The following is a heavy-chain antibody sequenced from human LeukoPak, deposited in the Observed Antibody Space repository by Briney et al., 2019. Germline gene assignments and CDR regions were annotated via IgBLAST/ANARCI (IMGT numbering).Heavy chain of an antibody. CDR1: GFTFDDYA. D-gene: IGHD3-22*01. V-gene: IGHV3-9*01. CDR3: ARATSAYYYPDAFDI. J-gene: IGHJ3*02. CDR2: ISWNSGSI. Sequence: PGGSLRLSCAASGFTFDDYAMHWVRQAPGKGLEWVSGISWNSGSIGYADSVKGRFTISRDNAKNSLYLQMSSLRAEDTAVYYCARATSAYYYPDAFDIWGQGTMVTVSS.